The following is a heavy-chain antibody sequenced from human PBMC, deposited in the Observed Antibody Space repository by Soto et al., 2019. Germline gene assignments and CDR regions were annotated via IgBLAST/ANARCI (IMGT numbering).Heavy chain of an antibody. J-gene: IGHJ3*02. CDR2: IYYSGST. CDR3: ARVWGGAFDI. V-gene: IGHV4-59*01. D-gene: IGHD3-10*01. CDR1: GGSISNYY. Sequence: TSETLSLTCTVSGGSISNYYWSWIRQPPGKGLEWIGYIYYSGSTNYNPSLKSRVTISVDTSKNQFSLKLSSVTAADTAVYYCARVWGGAFDIWGQGTMVTVSS.